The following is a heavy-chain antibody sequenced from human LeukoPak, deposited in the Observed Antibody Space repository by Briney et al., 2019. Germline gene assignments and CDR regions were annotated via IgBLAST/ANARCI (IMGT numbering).Heavy chain of an antibody. V-gene: IGHV3-30*18. CDR2: ISYDGSNK. CDR1: GFTFSSYG. CDR3: AKGGCSSNWCAKFFDS. D-gene: IGHD6-13*01. Sequence: PGGSLRLSCAASGFTFSSYGMHWVRQAPGKGLEWVAVISYDGSNKNYADSVKGRFTISRDNSKNTLFLQMNSLRADDTAVYYCAKGGCSSNWCAKFFDSWGQGTLVTVSS. J-gene: IGHJ4*02.